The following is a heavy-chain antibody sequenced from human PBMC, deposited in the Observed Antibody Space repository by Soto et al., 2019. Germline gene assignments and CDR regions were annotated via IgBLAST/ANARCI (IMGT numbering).Heavy chain of an antibody. Sequence: SETLSLTCTVSGGSISSGGYYWSWIRQHPGKGLEWIGYIYYSGSTYYNPSLKSRVTISVDTSKNQFSLKLSSVTAADTAVYYCARATKLTVPAAMSQHNWFDPWGQGTLVTVSS. D-gene: IGHD2-2*01. CDR1: GGSISSGGYY. V-gene: IGHV4-31*03. CDR3: ARATKLTVPAAMSQHNWFDP. J-gene: IGHJ5*02. CDR2: IYYSGST.